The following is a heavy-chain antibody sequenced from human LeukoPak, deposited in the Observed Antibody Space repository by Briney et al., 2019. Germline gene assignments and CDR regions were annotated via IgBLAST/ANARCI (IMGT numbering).Heavy chain of an antibody. J-gene: IGHJ5*02. CDR3: TTVAGDNPWS. V-gene: IGHV3-15*01. CDR2: IKSKTDGGAT. CDR1: GFTFSNIW. Sequence: GGSLRLSCAASGFTFSNIWMSWVRQAPGQGLGSVGRIKSKTDGGATDYAAPVKGRFTISRDDSKNTLYLQMNSLKIEDTAVYYCTTVAGDNPWSWGQGALVTVSS. D-gene: IGHD6-19*01.